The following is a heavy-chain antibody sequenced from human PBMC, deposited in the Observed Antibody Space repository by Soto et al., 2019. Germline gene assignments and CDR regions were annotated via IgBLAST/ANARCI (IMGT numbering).Heavy chain of an antibody. Sequence: QVQLVQSGAEEKKPGASVKVSCKASGYTFTNYAMHWVRQAPGQRLEWMGWINVGNGNTKYSQKSQGRVTITRDTSASTADMELSTLRSEDTAVYYCARRGDGMDVWGQGTTVTVYS. CDR1: GYTFTNYA. J-gene: IGHJ6*02. CDR3: ARRGDGMDV. CDR2: INVGNGNT. V-gene: IGHV1-3*05. D-gene: IGHD3-10*01.